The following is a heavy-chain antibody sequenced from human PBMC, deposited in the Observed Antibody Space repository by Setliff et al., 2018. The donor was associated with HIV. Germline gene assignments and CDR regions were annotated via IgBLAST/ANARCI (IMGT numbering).Heavy chain of an antibody. Sequence: ASVKVSCKASGYTFTGYFIHWVRQAPGQGLEWMGMISPRAGSTNYAQNFQGRVSMTRDTSTNTVYMELNSLRSEDTAVYYCARDRSSRNWFDPWGQGTLVTVSS. CDR1: GYTFTGYF. J-gene: IGHJ5*02. CDR2: ISPRAGST. V-gene: IGHV1-46*01. CDR3: ARDRSSRNWFDP. D-gene: IGHD6-13*01.